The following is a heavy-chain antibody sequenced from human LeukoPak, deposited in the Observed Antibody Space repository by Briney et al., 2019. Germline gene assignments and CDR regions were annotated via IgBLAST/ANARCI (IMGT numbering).Heavy chain of an antibody. CDR2: IYHSGRT. CDR3: AKYENSYFDY. Sequence: SETLSLTCAVSGGSISSNNWWSWVRQSPGNGLEWIGEIYHSGRTNYNPSLKSRVTISVDKSKNQFSLNRSSVTAADTAVYYCAKYENSYFDYWGQGTLVTVSS. J-gene: IGHJ4*02. D-gene: IGHD1-7*01. V-gene: IGHV4-4*02. CDR1: GGSISSNNW.